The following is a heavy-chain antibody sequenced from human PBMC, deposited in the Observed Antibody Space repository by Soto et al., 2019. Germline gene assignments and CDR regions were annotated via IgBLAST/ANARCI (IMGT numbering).Heavy chain of an antibody. Sequence: GGSLRLSCAASGFTFDDYAMHWVRQAPGKGPEWVSGISWNSGSIGYADSVKGRFTISRDNAKNSLYLQMNSLRAEDTALYYCAKDGSDYYDRNYYFDYWGQGTLVTVSS. CDR1: GFTFDDYA. J-gene: IGHJ4*02. V-gene: IGHV3-9*01. CDR3: AKDGSDYYDRNYYFDY. D-gene: IGHD3-22*01. CDR2: ISWNSGSI.